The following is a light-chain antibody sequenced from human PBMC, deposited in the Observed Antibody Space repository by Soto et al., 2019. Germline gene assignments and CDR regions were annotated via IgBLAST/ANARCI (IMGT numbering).Light chain of an antibody. CDR2: AAS. CDR1: QGVRND. CDR3: LQDYNYPLT. Sequence: AIQMTQSPSSLSASVGDRVTITCRASQGVRNDLGWYQQKPGKAPKLLIYAASSLQSGVPSRFSSSGSGTDFTLTISSLQPEDFATYYCLQDYNYPLTFGQGTKLEIK. V-gene: IGKV1-6*01. J-gene: IGKJ2*01.